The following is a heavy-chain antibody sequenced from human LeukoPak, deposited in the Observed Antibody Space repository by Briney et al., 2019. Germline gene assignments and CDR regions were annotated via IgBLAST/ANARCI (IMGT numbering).Heavy chain of an antibody. J-gene: IGHJ5*02. Sequence: PGGSLRLSCAASGFPFNSHAMSWVRQPPGKGLEWVAAISNGKTYCADSVRGRFAISRDDSTNTVYLHMNSLRDEDTALYHCVREAGYCAPVCVKTNWFDPWGQGTLVTVSS. CDR3: VREAGYCAPVCVKTNWFDP. D-gene: IGHD2-15*01. CDR2: ISNGKT. V-gene: IGHV3-23*01. CDR1: GFPFNSHA.